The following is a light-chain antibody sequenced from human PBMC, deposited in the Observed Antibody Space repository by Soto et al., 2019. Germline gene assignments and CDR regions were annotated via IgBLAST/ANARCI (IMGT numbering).Light chain of an antibody. Sequence: IQMTQTPSPPSASVGDRVTITCRASQSISSWLAWYQQKPGSAPKLLIYDASSLESGVPSRFSGSGSGTEFTLTISSLQPDDFATYYCQQYNSYSWTFGQGTKVDIK. J-gene: IGKJ1*01. CDR1: QSISSW. CDR3: QQYNSYSWT. CDR2: DAS. V-gene: IGKV1-5*01.